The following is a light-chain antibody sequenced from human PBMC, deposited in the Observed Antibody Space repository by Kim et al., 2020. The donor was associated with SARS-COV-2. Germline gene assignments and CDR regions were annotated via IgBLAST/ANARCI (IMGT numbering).Light chain of an antibody. J-gene: IGKJ4*01. CDR1: QSITSG. CDR3: QQHNGY. V-gene: IGKV1-5*01. CDR2: AVS. Sequence: DIQMTQSPSTLSASVGDTVTITCRASQSITSGLAWYQQNPGKAPKLLIYAVSSLDSGVPSRFSGSGSGTQFTLTISSLQPDDFSTYYCQQHNGYFGGGTKVDIK.